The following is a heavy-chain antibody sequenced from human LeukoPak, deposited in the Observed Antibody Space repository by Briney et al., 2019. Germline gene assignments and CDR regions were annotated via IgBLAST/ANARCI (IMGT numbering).Heavy chain of an antibody. D-gene: IGHD1-26*01. Sequence: PGGSLRLSCAASGFTFSGYAMSWVRQAPGKGLEWVSVISGSGGTTYYAGSVKGRFTISRDNSKDTLYLQMNSLRAEDTAVYYCAKTPNSGNYYASFDYWGQGTLVTVSS. J-gene: IGHJ4*02. CDR3: AKTPNSGNYYASFDY. CDR1: GFTFSGYA. CDR2: ISGSGGTT. V-gene: IGHV3-23*01.